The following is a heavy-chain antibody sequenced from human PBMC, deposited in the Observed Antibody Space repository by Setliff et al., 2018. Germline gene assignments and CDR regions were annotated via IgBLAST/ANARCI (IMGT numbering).Heavy chain of an antibody. J-gene: IGHJ5*02. Sequence: GASVKVSCKASGYSFTDYYMHWVRQAPGQGLEWMGWISSNNGNTNYAQHLQGRVTMTADTSTSTAYMELRSLRSDDTAVYYCARGGNTYAFNWFDPWGQGTLVTVSS. CDR3: ARGGNTYAFNWFDP. V-gene: IGHV1-18*01. CDR1: GYSFTDYY. D-gene: IGHD5-18*01. CDR2: ISSNNGNT.